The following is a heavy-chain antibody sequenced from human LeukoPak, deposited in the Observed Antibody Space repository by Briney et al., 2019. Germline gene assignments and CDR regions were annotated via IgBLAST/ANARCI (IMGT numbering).Heavy chain of an antibody. CDR2: IYSGGST. Sequence: PGESLRLSCAASGFTVSSNYMSWVRQAPGKGLEWVSVIYSGGSTYYADSVKGRFTISRDNSKNTLYLQMNSLRAEDTAVYYCARDLYSSSSTWGQGTLVTVSS. V-gene: IGHV3-53*01. J-gene: IGHJ4*02. D-gene: IGHD6-13*01. CDR3: ARDLYSSSST. CDR1: GFTVSSNY.